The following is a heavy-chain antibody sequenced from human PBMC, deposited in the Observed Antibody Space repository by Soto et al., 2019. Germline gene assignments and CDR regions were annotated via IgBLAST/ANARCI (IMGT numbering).Heavy chain of an antibody. J-gene: IGHJ5*02. Sequence: QVQLQESGPGLVKPSQTLSLTCTVSGGSISSGDYYWSWIRQHPGKGLEWIGYIYYSGSTYYNPYFKSRVPISVDTSKNQFSLKLSSVTAADTAVYYCARWWSGSRQGFDPWGQGILVTVSS. CDR2: IYYSGST. V-gene: IGHV4-31*03. D-gene: IGHD3-3*01. CDR3: ARWWSGSRQGFDP. CDR1: GGSISSGDYY.